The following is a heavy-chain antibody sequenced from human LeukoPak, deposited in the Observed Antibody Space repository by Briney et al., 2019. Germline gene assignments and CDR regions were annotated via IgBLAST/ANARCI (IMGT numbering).Heavy chain of an antibody. CDR3: ATARGYSYGPFDY. CDR2: VDPEDGET. D-gene: IGHD5-18*01. V-gene: IGHV1-69-2*01. CDR1: GYTFTDYY. J-gene: IGHJ4*02. Sequence: GASVKVSCKASGYTFTDYYMHWVQQAPGKGLEWMGRVDPEDGETIYAEKFQGRVTITADTSTDTAYMEPSSLRSEDTAVYYCATARGYSYGPFDYWGQGTLVTVSS.